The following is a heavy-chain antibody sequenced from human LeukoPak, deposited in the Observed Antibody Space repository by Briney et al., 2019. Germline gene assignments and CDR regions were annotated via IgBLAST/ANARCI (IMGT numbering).Heavy chain of an antibody. D-gene: IGHD1-1*01. V-gene: IGHV1-46*01. Sequence: ASVKVSCKASGYTFTNYYIHWVRQAPGQGLEWMGIINPSGDNTWYAQKFQGRVTMTRNTSISTAYMELSSLRSEDTAVYYCARGQNAAHYYQYYYMDVWGKGTTVTISS. CDR2: INPSGDNT. CDR1: GYTFTNYY. CDR3: ARGQNAAHYYQYYYMDV. J-gene: IGHJ6*03.